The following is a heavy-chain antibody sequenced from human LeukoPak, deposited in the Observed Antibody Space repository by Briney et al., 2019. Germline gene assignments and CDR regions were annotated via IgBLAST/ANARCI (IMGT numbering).Heavy chain of an antibody. J-gene: IGHJ6*03. CDR3: ARVAPIYDYCSGGSCYTAYYYYYMDV. CDR1: GYTFTVYY. D-gene: IGHD2-15*01. V-gene: IGHV1-2*02. CDR2: INPNSGGT. Sequence: ASVTLSFTSSGYTFTVYYMHWVRQAPGQGLEWMGWINPNSGGTNYAQKFQGRVTMTRDTSISTAYMELSRLRSDDTAVYYCARVAPIYDYCSGGSCYTAYYYYYMDVWGKGTTVTVSS.